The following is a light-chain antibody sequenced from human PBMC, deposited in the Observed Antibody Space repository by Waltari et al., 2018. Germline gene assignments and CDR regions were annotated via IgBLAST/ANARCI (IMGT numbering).Light chain of an antibody. V-gene: IGLV2-8*01. CDR2: EVN. J-gene: IGLJ3*02. CDR3: SSYAGTNNLV. Sequence: QSALTQPPSASGSPGQSVTISCTGTSSDVGRYAFVPWYQQHPGKVPKLIIYEVNRRPSGVPDRFSGSKSGNTASLTVSGLRAEDEADYYCSSYAGTNNLVFGGGTKLTVL. CDR1: SSDVGRYAF.